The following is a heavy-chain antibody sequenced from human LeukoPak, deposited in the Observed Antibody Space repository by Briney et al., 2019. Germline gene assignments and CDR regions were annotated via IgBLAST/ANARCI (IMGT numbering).Heavy chain of an antibody. V-gene: IGHV4-59*12. CDR1: GGSISSYY. J-gene: IGHJ4*02. CDR2: IYYSGST. Sequence: SETLSLTCTVSGGSISSYYWSWIRQPPGKGLEWIGYIYYSGSTNYNPSLKSRVTISVDTSKNQFSLKLSSVTAADTAVYFCATYYDSSGYRFDYWGPGILVTVSS. CDR3: ATYYDSSGYRFDY. D-gene: IGHD3-22*01.